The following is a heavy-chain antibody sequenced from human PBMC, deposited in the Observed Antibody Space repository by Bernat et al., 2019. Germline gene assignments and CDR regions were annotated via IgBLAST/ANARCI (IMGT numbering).Heavy chain of an antibody. V-gene: IGHV3-23*01. CDR2: ISGSGGST. J-gene: IGHJ4*02. CDR1: GFTFSSYA. Sequence: EVQLLESGGGLVQPGGSLRLSCAASGFTFSSYAMSWVRQAPGKGLEWVSAISGSGGSTYYADSVQGRFTISRDNSKNTLYLQMNSLRAEDTAVYYCAESSRNTAMVSALDYWGQGTLVTVSS. CDR3: AESSRNTAMVSALDY. D-gene: IGHD5-18*01.